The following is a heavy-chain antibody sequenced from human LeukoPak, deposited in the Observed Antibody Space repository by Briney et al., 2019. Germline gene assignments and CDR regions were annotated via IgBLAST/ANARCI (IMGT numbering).Heavy chain of an antibody. CDR3: ATDNPQLPPDYYYGMDV. CDR2: ISAYNGNT. J-gene: IGHJ6*02. CDR1: GYTFTSYG. Sequence: ASVKVSCKASGYTFTSYGISWVRQARGQGLEWMGWISAYNGNTNYAQKLQGRVTMTTDTSTSTAYMELRSLRSDDTAVYYCATDNPQLPPDYYYGMDVWGQGTTVTVSS. V-gene: IGHV1-18*01. D-gene: IGHD2-2*01.